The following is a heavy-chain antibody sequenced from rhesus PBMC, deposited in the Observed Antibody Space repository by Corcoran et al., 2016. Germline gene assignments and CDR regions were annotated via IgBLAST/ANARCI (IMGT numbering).Heavy chain of an antibody. D-gene: IGHD6-25*01. CDR2: ISEIGGSI. CDR1: GFTFSSYE. CDR3: TRSAAASFYGLDS. Sequence: DVQLVESGGGLVEPGGSLRLSCVASGFTFSSYEMHWVRQAPGKGLEWVSVISEIGGSIYYADSVKGRFTISRDNAKTSLFLQMNSLRAEDTAVYYCTRSAAASFYGLDSWGQGVVVTVSS. J-gene: IGHJ6*01. V-gene: IGHV3-100*02.